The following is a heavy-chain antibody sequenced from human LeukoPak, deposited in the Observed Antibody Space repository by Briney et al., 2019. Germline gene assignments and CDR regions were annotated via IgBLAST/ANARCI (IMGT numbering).Heavy chain of an antibody. D-gene: IGHD5-12*01. CDR2: ISAYNGNT. J-gene: IGHJ4*02. CDR3: ARSKDYDYHFNY. Sequence: ASVKVSCKASGYTFTSYGISWVRQAPGQGLEWMGWISAYNGNTNYAQKLQGRVTMTTDTSTSTAYMELSSLKWEDTALYYCARSKDYDYHFNYWGQGTLVTVSS. V-gene: IGHV1-18*01. CDR1: GYTFTSYG.